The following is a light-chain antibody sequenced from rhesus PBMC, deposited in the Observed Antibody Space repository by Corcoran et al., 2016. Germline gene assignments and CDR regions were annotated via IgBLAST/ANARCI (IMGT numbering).Light chain of an antibody. CDR3: LQGYSTPYS. J-gene: IGKJ2*01. CDR2: AAS. CDR1: QGISDY. Sequence: DIQMTQSPSSLSASVGDRVTITCRASQGISDYLRWYQQKPGKAPKRLIYAASSLERGVPSRFSGSGSGTEFTLNISSLQPEDFAAYYCLQGYSTPYSFGQGTKVEIK. V-gene: IGKV1-36*02.